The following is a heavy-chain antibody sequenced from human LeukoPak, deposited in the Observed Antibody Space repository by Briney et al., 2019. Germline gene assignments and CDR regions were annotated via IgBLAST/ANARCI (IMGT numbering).Heavy chain of an antibody. V-gene: IGHV3-30*18. CDR1: GFTFSSYG. CDR2: ISYVGSTK. D-gene: IGHD4-17*01. CDR3: AKDRNGDYLRVFDY. J-gene: IGHJ4*02. Sequence: GRSLRHSCAASGFTFSSYGMHWVRQTPGKGLEWVAVISYVGSTKYYADSVKGRFTLSRDNTKNTLYLQMNSLRAEDTAVYYCAKDRNGDYLRVFDYWGQGTLVTVSS.